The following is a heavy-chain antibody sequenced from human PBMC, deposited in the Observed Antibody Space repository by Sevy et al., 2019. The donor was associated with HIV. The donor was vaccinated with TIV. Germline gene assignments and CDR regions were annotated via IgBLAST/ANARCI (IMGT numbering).Heavy chain of an antibody. CDR3: ARVPRYDEPYCFDY. V-gene: IGHV3-53*01. CDR1: GFIVTSHY. D-gene: IGHD3-3*01. Sequence: GGSLRLSCAASGFIVTSHYMAWVRQAPGKGLEWVSSIYTGGGTYYADSVKGRFTISRDNAKNTLYLQMNSLSAEDTAVYYCARVPRYDEPYCFDYWGQGALVTVSS. CDR2: IYTGGGT. J-gene: IGHJ4*02.